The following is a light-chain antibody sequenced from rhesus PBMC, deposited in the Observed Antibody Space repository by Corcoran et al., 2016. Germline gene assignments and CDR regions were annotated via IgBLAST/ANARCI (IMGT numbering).Light chain of an antibody. Sequence: DIQMSQSPSSLSASVGDRVTITCRASQGISSYLNWYQQKPGKDPKLLIYYANSLASGVPSRFSGIGSGTDFTLTISSLQPEDFATYYCQQGNSNPLTFGGGTKVELK. CDR2: YAN. J-gene: IGKJ4*01. V-gene: IGKV1-32*02. CDR3: QQGNSNPLT. CDR1: QGISSY.